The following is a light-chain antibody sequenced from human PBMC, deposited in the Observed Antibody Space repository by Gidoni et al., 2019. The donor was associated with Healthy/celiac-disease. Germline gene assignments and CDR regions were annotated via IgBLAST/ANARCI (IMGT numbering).Light chain of an antibody. V-gene: IGLV3-21*04. CDR2: YDS. Sequence: SSVLTQPPPVSVAPGKTARITCGGNNIGSKSGHWYQQKPGQAPVLVIYYDSDRPSGIPERFSGSNSGNTATLTISRVEAGDEADYYCQVWDSSSDHPWVFGGGTKLTVL. J-gene: IGLJ3*02. CDR3: QVWDSSSDHPWV. CDR1: NIGSKS.